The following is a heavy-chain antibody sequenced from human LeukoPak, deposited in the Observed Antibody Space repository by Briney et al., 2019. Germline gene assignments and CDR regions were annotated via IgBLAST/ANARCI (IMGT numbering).Heavy chain of an antibody. CDR3: ARLHDY. D-gene: IGHD4-11*01. CDR1: GLTFRTYW. J-gene: IGHJ4*02. V-gene: IGHV3-7*01. CDR2: IKQDGSEK. Sequence: GGSLRLSCVAPGLTFRTYWMSWVRQAPGKGLEWVANIKQDGSEKYYVDSVKGRFTISRDNAESSLYLQMNSLRAEDTAVYYCARLHDYWGQGTLVTVSS.